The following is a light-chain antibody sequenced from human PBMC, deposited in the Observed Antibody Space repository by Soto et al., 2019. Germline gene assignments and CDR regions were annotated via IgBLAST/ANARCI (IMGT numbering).Light chain of an antibody. CDR1: CGTSSY. J-gene: IGKJ5*01. CDR3: QQLNLYSVT. Sequence: LLTQSPSSLSASVGDKVTITCRTSCGTSSYVAWFQQKPGKAPSLLIHSASTLQSGVPSRFSGSGSGTDFHLTINILQPEDFATCYCQQLNLYSVTFGQGTRLELK. V-gene: IGKV1-9*01. CDR2: SAS.